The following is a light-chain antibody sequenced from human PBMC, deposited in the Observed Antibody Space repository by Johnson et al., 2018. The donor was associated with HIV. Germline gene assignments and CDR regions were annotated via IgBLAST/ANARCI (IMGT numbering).Light chain of an antibody. Sequence: QSVLTQPPSVSAAPGQKVTISCSGSSSNIGNNYLSWYQQLPRTAPKLLIYENNKRPSGIPDRFSGSKSGTSATLGITGLQTGDEADYYCGTWDSSLSAGYVFGTGTKVTVL. J-gene: IGLJ1*01. CDR1: SSNIGNNY. CDR2: ENN. CDR3: GTWDSSLSAGYV. V-gene: IGLV1-51*02.